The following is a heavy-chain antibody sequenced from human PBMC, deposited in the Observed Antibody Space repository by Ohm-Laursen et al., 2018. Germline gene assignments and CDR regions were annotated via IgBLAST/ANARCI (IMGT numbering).Heavy chain of an antibody. CDR2: ISGAGRT. Sequence: SLRLSCSAFGSIVSNNYMNWVRQAPGKGLEWVSTISGAGRTYYADSVEGRFTTSRDNPKSTLYLQMTSLRAEDTAFYYCASSRAGVPAAPDAFDIWGKGKMVPFST. D-gene: IGHD2-2*01. CDR1: GSIVSNNY. V-gene: IGHV3-53*01. J-gene: IGHJ3*02. CDR3: ASSRAGVPAAPDAFDI.